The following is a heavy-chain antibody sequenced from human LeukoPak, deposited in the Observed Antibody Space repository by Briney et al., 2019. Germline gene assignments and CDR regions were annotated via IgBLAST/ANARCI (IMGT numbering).Heavy chain of an antibody. V-gene: IGHV3-30-3*01. J-gene: IGHJ4*02. Sequence: GGSLRLSCAASGFTFSSYAMHWVRQAPGKGLEWVAVISYDGSNKYYADSVKGRFTISRDNSKNTLYLQMNSLRAEDTAVYYCARELWFGDTALGYWGQGTLVTVSS. D-gene: IGHD3-10*01. CDR1: GFTFSSYA. CDR2: ISYDGSNK. CDR3: ARELWFGDTALGY.